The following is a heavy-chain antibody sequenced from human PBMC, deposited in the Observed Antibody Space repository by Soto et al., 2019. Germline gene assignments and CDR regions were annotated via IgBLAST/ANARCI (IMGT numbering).Heavy chain of an antibody. CDR1: GDSVSSNSAA. CDR2: TDYRSKWYT. Sequence: QTLSLTCAISGDSVSSNSAAWNWVRQSPSRGLEWLGRTDYRSKWYTDYAVSVQSRLIINPDTSKNQVSLHLNSVTPEDTAVYYCARDAPRYESSGYPYYFDSWGQGTLVTVSS. CDR3: ARDAPRYESSGYPYYFDS. J-gene: IGHJ4*02. D-gene: IGHD3-22*01. V-gene: IGHV6-1*01.